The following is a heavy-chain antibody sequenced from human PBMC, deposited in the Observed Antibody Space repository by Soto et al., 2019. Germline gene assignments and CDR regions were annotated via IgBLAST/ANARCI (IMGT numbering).Heavy chain of an antibody. CDR1: GGSISSSNW. Sequence: SETLSLTCAVSGGSISSSNWWSGVRQPPGKGLEWIGEIYHSGSTNYNPSLKSRVTISVDKSKNQFSLKLSSVAAADTAVYYCARAEVYNWNDLFWFDPWGQGTLVTVSS. D-gene: IGHD1-1*01. J-gene: IGHJ5*02. CDR2: IYHSGST. V-gene: IGHV4-4*02. CDR3: ARAEVYNWNDLFWFDP.